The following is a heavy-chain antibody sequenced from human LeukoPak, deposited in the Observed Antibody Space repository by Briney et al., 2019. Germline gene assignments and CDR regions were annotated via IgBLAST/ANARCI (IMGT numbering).Heavy chain of an antibody. CDR3: AKIAQLWLQFLDY. D-gene: IGHD5-18*01. V-gene: IGHV3-23*01. CDR2: ISGSGGST. J-gene: IGHJ4*02. Sequence: SGGSLRLSCAASGFTFSSYAMSWVRQAPGKGLEWVSAISGSGGSTYYADSVKGWFTISRDNSKNTLYLQMNSLRAEDTAVYYCAKIAQLWLQFLDYWGQGTLVTVSS. CDR1: GFTFSSYA.